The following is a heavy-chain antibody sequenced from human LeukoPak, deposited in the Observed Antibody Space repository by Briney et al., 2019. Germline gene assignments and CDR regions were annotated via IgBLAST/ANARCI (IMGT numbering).Heavy chain of an antibody. D-gene: IGHD4-11*01. CDR2: IYYSGST. CDR3: ARDPLYNAFDI. CDR1: GGSISSYY. Sequence: PSETLSLTCTVSGGSISSYYWSWIRQPPGKGLEWIGYIYYSGSTNYNPSLKSRVTISVDTSKNQFSLKLSSVTAADTAVYYCARDPLYNAFDIWGQGTMVTVSS. J-gene: IGHJ3*02. V-gene: IGHV4-59*01.